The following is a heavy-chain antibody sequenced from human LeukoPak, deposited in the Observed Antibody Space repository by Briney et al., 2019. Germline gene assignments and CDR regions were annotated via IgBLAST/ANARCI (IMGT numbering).Heavy chain of an antibody. CDR1: GFTFRSHA. J-gene: IGHJ4*02. CDR2: IYENGGTT. CDR3: AKASKGWKLYYFDY. D-gene: IGHD3-16*01. V-gene: IGHV3-23*01. Sequence: PGGSLRRSCVRSGFTFRSHAMSWVRQAPEKGLEFVSGIYENGGTTYYADSVKGRFSISRDNSKNTLYLQMDSLRTEDTAVYYCAKASKGWKLYYFDYWGQGTLVTVSS.